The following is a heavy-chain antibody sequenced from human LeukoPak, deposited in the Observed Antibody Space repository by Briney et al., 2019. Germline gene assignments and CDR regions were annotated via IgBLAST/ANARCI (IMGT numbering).Heavy chain of an antibody. CDR1: GYRIAGYY. Sequence: ASVKASCKNPGYRIAGYYIHWVRQAPGQGLEWMGRLNPNYRDTNFAQRFQGRVTMTRDTTITTAFMELNNLRSDDTAIYYCARGAYDYDAFDIWGQGTMVTVSS. V-gene: IGHV1-2*06. J-gene: IGHJ3*02. D-gene: IGHD4-11*01. CDR2: LNPNYRDT. CDR3: ARGAYDYDAFDI.